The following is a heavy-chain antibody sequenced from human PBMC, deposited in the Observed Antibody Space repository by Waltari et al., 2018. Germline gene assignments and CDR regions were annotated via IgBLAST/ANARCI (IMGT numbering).Heavy chain of an antibody. D-gene: IGHD6-6*01. V-gene: IGHV1-69*13. J-gene: IGHJ6*02. Sequence: QLVQSGAEVKKPGSSVIVSCKASGGTFNSFALSWVRQAPGQGLEWMGGIIPRFNTPTYARKFQGRLTVTADESTNTAYMELNSLRSEDSALYYCATRIPSDHSGSFYYYGMDVWGQGTTVTVSS. CDR2: IIPRFNTP. CDR3: ATRIPSDHSGSFYYYGMDV. CDR1: GGTFNSFA.